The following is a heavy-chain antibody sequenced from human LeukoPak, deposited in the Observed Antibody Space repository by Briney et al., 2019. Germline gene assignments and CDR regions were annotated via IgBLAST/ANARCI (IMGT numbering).Heavy chain of an antibody. D-gene: IGHD6-19*01. CDR3: ARGDFSSGLGY. CDR2: IYYSGSA. CDR1: SGSISSNY. V-gene: IGHV4-59*01. J-gene: IGHJ4*02. Sequence: SETLSLTCTVSSGSISSNYWNWIRQPPGKGLEWIGYIYYSGSADYNPSLKSRVTISVDTSKNQFSLKLSSVTAADTAVYYCARGDFSSGLGYWGQGTLVTVSS.